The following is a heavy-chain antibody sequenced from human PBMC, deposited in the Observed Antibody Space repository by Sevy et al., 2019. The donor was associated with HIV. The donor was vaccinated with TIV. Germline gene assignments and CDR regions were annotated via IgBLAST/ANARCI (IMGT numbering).Heavy chain of an antibody. V-gene: IGHV3-23*01. J-gene: IGHJ6*02. CDR3: AKDGAAAGLYYYYGMDV. Sequence: GGSLRLSCAASGFTFSSYAMSWVRQAPGKGLEWVSAISGSGGSTYYADSVKGRFTISRDNSKNTLYLQMNSLRAEDTAVYYCAKDGAAAGLYYYYGMDVGPRDHGHRLL. D-gene: IGHD6-13*01. CDR1: GFTFSSYA. CDR2: ISGSGGST.